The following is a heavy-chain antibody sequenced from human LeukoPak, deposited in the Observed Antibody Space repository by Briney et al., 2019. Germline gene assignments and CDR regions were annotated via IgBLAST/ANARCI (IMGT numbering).Heavy chain of an antibody. V-gene: IGHV3-7*01. Sequence: RSLRLSCAASGFTFSSYWMNWVRQAPGKGLEWVANIKQDGSEKYYVDSVKGRFTISRDNAKNSLYLQMNSLRAEDTAVYYCASTYYYDSSGYSFDYWGQGTLVTVSS. CDR3: ASTYYYDSSGYSFDY. CDR1: GFTFSSYW. D-gene: IGHD3-22*01. CDR2: IKQDGSEK. J-gene: IGHJ4*02.